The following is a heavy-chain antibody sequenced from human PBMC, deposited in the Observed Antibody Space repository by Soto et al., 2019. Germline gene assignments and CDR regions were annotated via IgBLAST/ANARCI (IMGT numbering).Heavy chain of an antibody. Sequence: EVQLLESGGGLVQPGGSLRLSCAASGFTFSSYAMSWVRQAPGKGLEWVSAISGSGGSTYYADSVKGRFTISRDNSKNTRYLQMNSLRAEDTAVYYCAKDPRIVVVVAATHYMDVWGKGTTVTVSS. J-gene: IGHJ6*03. V-gene: IGHV3-23*01. CDR2: ISGSGGST. CDR1: GFTFSSYA. CDR3: AKDPRIVVVVAATHYMDV. D-gene: IGHD2-15*01.